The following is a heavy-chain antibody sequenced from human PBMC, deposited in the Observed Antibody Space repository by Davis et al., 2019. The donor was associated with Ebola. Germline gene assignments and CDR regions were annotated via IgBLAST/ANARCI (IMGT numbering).Heavy chain of an antibody. J-gene: IGHJ4*02. CDR1: VYTFHYSG. CDR3: VKESYEILTGYYAYYDF. CDR2: ISHDGTKK. V-gene: IGHV3-30*18. Sequence: GESLKISCEGSVYTFHYSGMHWVRQAPGKGLEWLAVISHDGTKKYHADSVKGRFTISRDNSKNTLYLQMNSLRAEDTAIYYCVKESYEILTGYYAYYDFWGQGALVTVSS. D-gene: IGHD3-9*01.